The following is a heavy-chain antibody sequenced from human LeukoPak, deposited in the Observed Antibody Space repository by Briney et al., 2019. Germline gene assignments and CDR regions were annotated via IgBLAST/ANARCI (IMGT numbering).Heavy chain of an antibody. Sequence: PSETLSLTCSVSDDSITIYYWTWIRQPPGKGLEWIGYIDHAGTTNYNPSLNSRVTISRDTSKNHFSLQLSSVTAADTAVYFCARGRVLSSTWHSTYYYYFYMDVWGKGTTVTVSS. CDR2: IDHAGTT. CDR3: ARGRVLSSTWHSTYYYYFYMDV. J-gene: IGHJ6*03. V-gene: IGHV4-59*01. CDR1: DDSITIYY. D-gene: IGHD3-16*02.